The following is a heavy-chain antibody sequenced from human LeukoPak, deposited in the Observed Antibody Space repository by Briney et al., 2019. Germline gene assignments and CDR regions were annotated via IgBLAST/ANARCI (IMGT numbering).Heavy chain of an antibody. V-gene: IGHV4-61*02. D-gene: IGHD1-1*01. Sequence: SETLSLTCTVSGDSISSGDYYWSWIRQPAGKGLEWIGRISSSGSTNYNPSLNSRATVSVDTSKNHFTLRLRSVTAADTAVYYCARGRNSTTARTNGAIDVWGKGTTVTVSS. CDR2: ISSSGST. CDR3: ARGRNSTTARTNGAIDV. CDR1: GDSISSGDYY. J-gene: IGHJ6*04.